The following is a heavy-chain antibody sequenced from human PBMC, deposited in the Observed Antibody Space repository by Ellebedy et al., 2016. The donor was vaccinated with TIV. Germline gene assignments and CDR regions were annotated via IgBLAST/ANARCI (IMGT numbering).Heavy chain of an antibody. J-gene: IGHJ4*02. CDR1: GDTLTSYY. CDR2: INPDSGGT. V-gene: IGHV1-2*02. Sequence: AASVKVSCKTSGDTLTSYYFHWVRQAPGQGLEWMGWINPDSGGTNSAHKFQGRVTLTRDTSTNTAYMELSGLRSDDTAVYFCAREPHGVYYFDSWGQGSLLTVSS. D-gene: IGHD2-8*01. CDR3: AREPHGVYYFDS.